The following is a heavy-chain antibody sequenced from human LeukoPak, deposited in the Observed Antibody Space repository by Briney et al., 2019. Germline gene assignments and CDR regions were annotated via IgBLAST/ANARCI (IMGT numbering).Heavy chain of an antibody. V-gene: IGHV3-33*06. CDR1: GFTFSSYG. CDR3: AKNYCDSSGYYFLYAFDI. J-gene: IGHJ3*02. D-gene: IGHD3-22*01. CDR2: IWYDGSNK. Sequence: GGSLRLSCAASGFTFSSYGMHWVRQAPGKGLEWVAVIWYDGSNKYYADSVKGRFTISRDNSKNTLYLQMNSLRAEDTAVYYCAKNYCDSSGYYFLYAFDIWGQGTMVTVSS.